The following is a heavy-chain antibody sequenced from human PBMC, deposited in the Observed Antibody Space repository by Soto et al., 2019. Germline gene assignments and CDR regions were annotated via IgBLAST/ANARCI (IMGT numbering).Heavy chain of an antibody. Sequence: EVQLVESGGGLIQPGGSLRLSCAASGFTVSSNYMSWVRQAPGKGLEWVSVIYSGGSTYYADSVKGRFTISRDNSKNTRYLQMDSLRVEDTAVYYCARVVDCIGGSGYSGVWGQGTLVTVSS. CDR2: IYSGGST. CDR1: GFTVSSNY. CDR3: ARVVDCIGGSGYSGV. V-gene: IGHV3-53*01. D-gene: IGHD2-15*01. J-gene: IGHJ4*02.